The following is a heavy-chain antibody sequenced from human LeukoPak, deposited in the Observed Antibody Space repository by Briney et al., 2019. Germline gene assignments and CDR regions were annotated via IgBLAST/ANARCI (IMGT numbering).Heavy chain of an antibody. V-gene: IGHV3-30*14. J-gene: IGHJ4*02. CDR1: GFTFSNYA. D-gene: IGHD3-10*01. Sequence: GGSLRLSCAASGFTFSNYAMHWVRQAPGKGLEWVALISYDGRNKYFADSVKGRFTISRDNSKNTLYLQMNSLRVEDTAVYYCARVGGHWGQGTLVTVSS. CDR3: ARVGGH. CDR2: ISYDGRNK.